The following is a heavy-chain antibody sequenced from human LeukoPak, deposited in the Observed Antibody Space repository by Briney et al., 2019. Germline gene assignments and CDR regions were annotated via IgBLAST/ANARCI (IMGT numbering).Heavy chain of an antibody. J-gene: IGHJ4*02. CDR1: GFSFDTYA. CDR2: IWHDGSHK. Sequence: GRSLRLSCAASGFSFDTYAMHWVRQAPGQGLEWVALIWHDGSHKFYSNSVRGQFTISRDNSKNTVYLQMNNLRPDDTAVYYCAREIFASGSYPDFWGQGTLVTVSS. D-gene: IGHD3-10*01. CDR3: AREIFASGSYPDF. V-gene: IGHV3-33*01.